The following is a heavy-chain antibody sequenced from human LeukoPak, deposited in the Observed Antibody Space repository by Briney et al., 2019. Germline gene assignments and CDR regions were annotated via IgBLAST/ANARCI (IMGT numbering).Heavy chain of an antibody. J-gene: IGHJ5*02. CDR3: ARGLGGS. CDR2: IYSGGST. CDR1: GFTVSSNY. Sequence: GGSLRLSCVGSGFTVSSNYTTWVRQAPGKGLEWVSVIYSGGSTYYADSVRGRFTISRDNSKNTLYLHMNSLRPEDTAVYYCARGLGGSWGQGSLVTVSS. V-gene: IGHV3-66*02. D-gene: IGHD1-26*01.